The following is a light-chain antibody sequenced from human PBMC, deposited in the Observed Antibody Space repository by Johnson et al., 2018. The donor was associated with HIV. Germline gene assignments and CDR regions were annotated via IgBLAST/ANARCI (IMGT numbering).Light chain of an antibody. CDR1: SSNIGNNY. CDR2: NNN. J-gene: IGLJ1*01. CDR3: GTGDSSLSAGV. V-gene: IGLV1-51*01. Sequence: QSVLTQPPSVSAAPGQKVTISCSGSSSNIGNNYVSWYQQLPGTAPKLLIYNNNKRPSGIPARFSGSTSGTSATLGITGLQTGDEAEYYFGTGDSSLSAGVCGTGTKVTVL.